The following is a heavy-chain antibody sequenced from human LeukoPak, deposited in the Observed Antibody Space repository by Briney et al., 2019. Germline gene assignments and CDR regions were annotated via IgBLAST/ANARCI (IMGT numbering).Heavy chain of an antibody. CDR1: GGTFSSYA. J-gene: IGHJ4*02. D-gene: IGHD3-10*01. CDR2: IIPILGIA. Sequence: SVKVSCKASGGTFSSYAISWVRQAPGQGLEWMGRIIPILGIANYAQKFQGRVTITADKSTSTAYMELSSLRSEDTAVYYCARIDGSGSYYNSLGYWGQGTLVTVSS. CDR3: ARIDGSGSYYNSLGY. V-gene: IGHV1-69*04.